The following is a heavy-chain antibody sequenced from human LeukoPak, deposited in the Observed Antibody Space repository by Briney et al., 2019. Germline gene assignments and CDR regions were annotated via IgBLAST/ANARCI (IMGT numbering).Heavy chain of an antibody. CDR2: MNPNSGNT. CDR1: GYTFTSYD. CDR3: ARGLRTYYYDSSGYSPPAY. V-gene: IGHV1-8*01. D-gene: IGHD3-22*01. Sequence: GASVKVSCKASGYTFTSYDINWVRQAPGQGLEWMGWMNPNSGNTGYAQKFQGRVIMTRNTSISTAYMELSSLRSEDTAVYYCARGLRTYYYDSSGYSPPAYWGQGTLVTVSS. J-gene: IGHJ4*02.